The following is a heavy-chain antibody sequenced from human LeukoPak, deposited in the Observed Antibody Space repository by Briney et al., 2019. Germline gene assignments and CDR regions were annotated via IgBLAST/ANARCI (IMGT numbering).Heavy chain of an antibody. CDR2: ISQSGTT. V-gene: IGHV4-38-2*02. CDR3: ARSEINDYVKY. Sequence: SETLSLTCTVSGYSISSGYDWGWIRQAPGKGLEWLGSISQSGTTYDNPSLKSRVTLSVDTSKNQVSLKLSSVTAADTAVYYCARSEINDYVKYWGQGILVTVSS. D-gene: IGHD3-16*01. CDR1: GYSISSGYD. J-gene: IGHJ4*02.